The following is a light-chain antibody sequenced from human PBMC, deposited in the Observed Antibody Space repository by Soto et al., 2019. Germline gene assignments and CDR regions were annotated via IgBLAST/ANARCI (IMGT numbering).Light chain of an antibody. Sequence: DIQMTQSPSTLSASVGDRVTITCRASQSISSWLAWYQQKPGKAPKRLIYRASSLESGVPPRFSGSGSGSEFTLTISSLQPDDFATYYCQHYDTYSGTFGPGTEVDIK. CDR1: QSISSW. CDR3: QHYDTYSGT. CDR2: RAS. V-gene: IGKV1-5*03. J-gene: IGKJ3*01.